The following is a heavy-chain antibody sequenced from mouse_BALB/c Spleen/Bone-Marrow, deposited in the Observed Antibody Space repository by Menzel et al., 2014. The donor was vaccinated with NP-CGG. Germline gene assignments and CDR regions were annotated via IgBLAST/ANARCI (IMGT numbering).Heavy chain of an antibody. D-gene: IGHD2-1*01. Sequence: LQESGAELARPGASVKLSCKASGYTFTSYWMQWVKQRPGQGLEWIGAIYPGDGDTRYTQKFRGKATLTADKSSNTAYMQLSSLTSEDSAVYFCASPYGNYDAMDYWGQGTSVTVSS. V-gene: IGHV1-87*01. CDR2: IYPGDGDT. J-gene: IGHJ4*01. CDR3: ASPYGNYDAMDY. CDR1: GYTFTSYW.